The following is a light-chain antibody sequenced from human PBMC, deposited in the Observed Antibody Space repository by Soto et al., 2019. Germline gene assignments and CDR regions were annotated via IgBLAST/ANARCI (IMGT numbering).Light chain of an antibody. V-gene: IGKV3-15*01. CDR2: GAS. J-gene: IGKJ1*01. CDR1: QSVSSN. CDR3: QQYNNWPKT. Sequence: EIVMTQSPATLSVSPGERATLSCRASQSVSSNLAWYQQKPGQAPRLPIYGASTRATGIPARFSGSGSGTEFTLTISSLLSEDFAVYYCQQYNNWPKTFGQGTKVDIK.